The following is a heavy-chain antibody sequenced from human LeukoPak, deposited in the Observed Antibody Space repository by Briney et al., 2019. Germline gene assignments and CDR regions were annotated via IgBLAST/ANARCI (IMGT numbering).Heavy chain of an antibody. V-gene: IGHV3-23*01. CDR3: AKIPYYGSGSYYFDY. D-gene: IGHD3-10*01. CDR2: ISGSGGST. J-gene: IGHJ4*02. Sequence: GGSLRLSCAASGFTFSSYAMSWVRQAPGKGLEWVSAISGSGGSTYYADSVKGRFTISRDNSKNTLYLQMNSLRAVDTAVYYCAKIPYYGSGSYYFDYWGQGTLVTVSS. CDR1: GFTFSSYA.